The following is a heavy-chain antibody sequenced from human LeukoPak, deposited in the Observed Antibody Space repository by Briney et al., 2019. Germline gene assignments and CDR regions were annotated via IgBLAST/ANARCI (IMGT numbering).Heavy chain of an antibody. D-gene: IGHD6-19*01. V-gene: IGHV3-48*03. J-gene: IGHJ5*02. CDR3: ASMGPVAGTADWFDP. Sequence: GGSLRLSCAASGFTFSSYEMNWVRQAPGKGLERVSYISSSGSTIYYADSVKGRFTISRDNAKNSLYLQMNSLRAEGTAVYYCASMGPVAGTADWFDPWGQGTLVTVSS. CDR2: ISSSGSTI. CDR1: GFTFSSYE.